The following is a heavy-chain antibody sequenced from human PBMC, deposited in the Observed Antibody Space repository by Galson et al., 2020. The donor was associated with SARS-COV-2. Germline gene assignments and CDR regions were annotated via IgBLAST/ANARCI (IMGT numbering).Heavy chain of an antibody. CDR2: IYTNGGT. Sequence: ETSETLSLTCNVSGGSISSSYWSWIRQPAGKGLEWIGRIYTNGGTNYNPSLKSRVTMSVDTSKNRFSLNLSSVTAADTAIYYCARESVRYHLDYWGQGTLVSVSS. V-gene: IGHV4-4*07. CDR1: GGSISSSY. CDR3: ARESVRYHLDY. D-gene: IGHD3-9*01. J-gene: IGHJ4*02.